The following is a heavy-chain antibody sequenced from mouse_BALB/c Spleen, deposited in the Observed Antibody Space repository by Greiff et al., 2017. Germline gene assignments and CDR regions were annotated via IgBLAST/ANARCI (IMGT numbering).Heavy chain of an antibody. CDR1: GFTFSSFG. CDR2: ISSGSSTI. D-gene: IGHD2-4*01. V-gene: IGHV5-17*02. J-gene: IGHJ4*01. Sequence: EVKLVESGGGLVQPGGSRKLSCAASGFTFSSFGMHWVRQAPEKGLEWVAYISSGSSTIYYADTVKGRFTISRDNPKNTLFLQMTSLRSEDTAMYYCARTVITGTGAMDYWGQGTSVTVSS. CDR3: ARTVITGTGAMDY.